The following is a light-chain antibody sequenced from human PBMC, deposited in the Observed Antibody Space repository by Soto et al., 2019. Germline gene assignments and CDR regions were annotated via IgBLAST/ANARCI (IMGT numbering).Light chain of an antibody. J-gene: IGLJ2*01. V-gene: IGLV1-44*01. CDR2: TNN. CDR3: AAWDDSLNGHVV. CDR1: SSNIGSNP. Sequence: QSVLTQPPSASVTPGQRVTISCSGSSSNIGSNPVNWYQHLPGTAPKLLIYTNNRRPSGVPDRFSGSKSGTSASLAISGLQSEDEADYYCAAWDDSLNGHVVFGGGTKLTVL.